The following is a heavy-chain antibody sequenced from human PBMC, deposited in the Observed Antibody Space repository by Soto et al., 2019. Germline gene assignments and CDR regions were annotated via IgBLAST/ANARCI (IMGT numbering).Heavy chain of an antibody. Sequence: PGESQTISSMCSGYRFNPYWLGWVRQMPGKGLEWMGIIYPGDSDTRYSPSFQGQVTMSADKSINTAYLQWSSLKASDTAMYYCATGGYWTTTRCYNFFDYWGQGSLVTVST. J-gene: IGHJ4*02. V-gene: IGHV5-51*01. CDR2: IYPGDSDT. CDR1: GYRFNPYW. CDR3: ATGGYWTTTRCYNFFDY. D-gene: IGHD2-2*02.